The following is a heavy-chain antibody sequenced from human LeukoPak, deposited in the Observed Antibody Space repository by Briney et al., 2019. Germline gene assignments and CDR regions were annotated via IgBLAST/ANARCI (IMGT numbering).Heavy chain of an antibody. D-gene: IGHD3-3*01. J-gene: IGHJ4*02. Sequence: GGSLRLSCAASGFTFSSYWMNWVRQAPGKGLEWVANINQDGSEKYYVDSVRGRFTVSRDNAKNSLYIQMNSLTAEDTAVYSCARSFWSGYYPIDFWGQGTLVTVSS. CDR3: ARSFWSGYYPIDF. CDR1: GFTFSSYW. CDR2: INQDGSEK. V-gene: IGHV3-7*01.